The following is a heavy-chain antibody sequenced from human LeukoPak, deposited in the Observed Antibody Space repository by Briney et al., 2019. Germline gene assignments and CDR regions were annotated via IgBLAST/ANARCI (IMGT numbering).Heavy chain of an antibody. D-gene: IGHD1-7*01. CDR3: ATARNFRFEY. Sequence: GGSLRLSCGASGFTFSSYAMNWVRQAPGKGLEWVSRMNGEGTTIDYADSVKGRFTVSRDYAKNTLFLQMNNLRTEDTALYFCATARNFRFEYWGQGSLVIVSA. CDR2: MNGEGTTI. CDR1: GFTFSSYA. V-gene: IGHV3-74*01. J-gene: IGHJ4*02.